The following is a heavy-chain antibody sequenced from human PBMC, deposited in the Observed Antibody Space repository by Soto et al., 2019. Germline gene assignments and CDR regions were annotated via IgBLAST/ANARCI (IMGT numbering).Heavy chain of an antibody. J-gene: IGHJ5*02. CDR1: GYSIISGYY. Sequence: SETLSLTCAVSGYSIISGYYWGWIRQPPGKGLEWIGSIYHSGSTYYNPSLKSRVTISVDTSKSQSSLKLSSVTAADTAVYYCARGGQGSGYYYGVWFDPWGQGTLVTVSS. D-gene: IGHD3-22*01. CDR2: IYHSGST. CDR3: ARGGQGSGYYYGVWFDP. V-gene: IGHV4-38-2*01.